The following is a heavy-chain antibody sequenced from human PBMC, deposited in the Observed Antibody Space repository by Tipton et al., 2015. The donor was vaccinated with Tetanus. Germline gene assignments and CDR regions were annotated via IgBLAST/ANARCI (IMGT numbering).Heavy chain of an antibody. D-gene: IGHD2-15*01. V-gene: IGHV3-7*01. CDR1: GFTISSYW. CDR2: ISPDGSGG. J-gene: IGHJ5*02. Sequence: SLRLSCEASGFTISSYWIHWVRQAPGKGLEWVANISPDGSGGRSVDSLKGRSTISRDNGKNSLFLQMNNLRAEDTAVYYCLSWGASGNHWSQGTLVTVSS. CDR3: LSWGASGNH.